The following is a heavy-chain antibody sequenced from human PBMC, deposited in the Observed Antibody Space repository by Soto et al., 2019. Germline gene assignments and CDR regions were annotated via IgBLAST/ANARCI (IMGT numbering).Heavy chain of an antibody. J-gene: IGHJ4*02. D-gene: IGHD1-7*01. CDR1: GFTVSNNY. CDR3: ARGELW. Sequence: PGGSLRLSCAASGFTVSNNYMSWVRQAPGKGLEWVSFIYSDGTTSYADSVKGRFATSRDNSKNTLYLQMNSLRAEDTAVYYCARGELWWGQGALVTVSS. CDR2: IYSDGTT. V-gene: IGHV3-66*01.